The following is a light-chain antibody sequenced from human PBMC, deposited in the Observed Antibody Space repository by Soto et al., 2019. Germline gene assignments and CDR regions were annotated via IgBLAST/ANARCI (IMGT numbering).Light chain of an antibody. J-gene: IGKJ3*01. CDR2: GAS. CDR1: QSVSSNN. Sequence: EIVLTQSPGTLSLSPGERATLSCRASQSVSSNNLACYQQRPGQAPRVVIYGASTRATGIPERFSGSGSGTDFTLTISRLEPEDFAVYYCQQYGSSPFTFGPGTKVDIK. CDR3: QQYGSSPFT. V-gene: IGKV3-20*01.